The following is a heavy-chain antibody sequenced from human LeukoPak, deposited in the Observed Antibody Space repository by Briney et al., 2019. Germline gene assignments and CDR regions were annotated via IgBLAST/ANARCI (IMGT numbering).Heavy chain of an antibody. J-gene: IGHJ4*02. CDR1: GFTFGDYL. Sequence: GGSLRLSCTASGFTFGDYLMSWFRQAPGKGLEWIGFISGGTTEYAASVKGRFTISRDDSTSIAYLQMNSLRTEDTAVYYCSRGSGWLSVYWGQGTLVTVSS. CDR3: SRGSGWLSVY. CDR2: ISGGTT. V-gene: IGHV3-49*03. D-gene: IGHD6-19*01.